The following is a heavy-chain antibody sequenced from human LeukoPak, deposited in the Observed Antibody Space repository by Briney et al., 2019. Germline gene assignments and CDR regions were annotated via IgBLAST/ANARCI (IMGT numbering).Heavy chain of an antibody. V-gene: IGHV3-30*04. CDR1: AFTFSRST. D-gene: IGHD1-26*01. CDR2: IPYDASSQ. Sequence: PGRSLRLSCAASAFTFSRSTMHWVRQAPDKGLEWAAVIPYDASSQYYADSVKGRFIISRDNSKNTLYLQMNSLRPEDTAVYYCARDLGNLINAYDIWGQGTMVTVSS. CDR3: ARDLGNLINAYDI. J-gene: IGHJ3*02.